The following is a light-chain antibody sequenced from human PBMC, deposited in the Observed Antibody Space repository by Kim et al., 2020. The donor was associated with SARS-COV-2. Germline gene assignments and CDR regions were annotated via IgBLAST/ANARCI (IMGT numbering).Light chain of an antibody. J-gene: IGKJ1*01. CDR1: QDISNY. CDR2: GAS. Sequence: DIQMTQSPSSLSASVGDRVTIACRASQDISNYLAWYQQKSGKVPKLLIYGASTLVSGVPSRFSGSGSGTAFTLTISSLQPEDVATYYCQKYDSDPRTFGQGTKVDIK. V-gene: IGKV1-27*01. CDR3: QKYDSDPRT.